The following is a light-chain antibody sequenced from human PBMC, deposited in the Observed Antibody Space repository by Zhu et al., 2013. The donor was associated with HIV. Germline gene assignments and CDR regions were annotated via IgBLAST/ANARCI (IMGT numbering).Light chain of an antibody. CDR1: QDISNY. CDR2: GAS. J-gene: IGKJ5*01. Sequence: DIQMTQSPSSLSASVGDRVTITCQASQDISNYLNWFQQKPQKAPKVLIYGASNLERGVPSRFSGSGSGTHFTFTITSLQPEDGATYYCQQYDDLRITFGQGTRLDIK. V-gene: IGKV1-33*01. CDR3: QQYDDLRIT.